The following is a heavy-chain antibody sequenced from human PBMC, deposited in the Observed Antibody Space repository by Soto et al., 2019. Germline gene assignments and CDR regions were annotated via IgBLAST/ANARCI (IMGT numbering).Heavy chain of an antibody. CDR1: GYSFADYW. CDR3: ARRAIVVGTKVFDI. V-gene: IGHV5-51*01. J-gene: IGHJ3*02. CDR2: IYPGDSDT. Sequence: GESQKISCKGSGYSFADYWIGWVRQMPGKGLEWMGNIYPGDSDTRYSPSLQGQVTISADKSISTAYLQWSSLKASDTAMYYCARRAIVVGTKVFDIWGKGTMVTVSS. D-gene: IGHD2-15*01.